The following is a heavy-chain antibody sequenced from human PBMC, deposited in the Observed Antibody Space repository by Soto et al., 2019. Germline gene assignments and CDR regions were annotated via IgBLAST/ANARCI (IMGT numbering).Heavy chain of an antibody. J-gene: IGHJ4*02. CDR3: ARAPAWVLWFGELIYFDY. V-gene: IGHV3-7*01. Sequence: GGSLRLSCAASGFTFSSYWMSWVRQAPGKGLEWVANIKQDGSEKYYVDSVKGRFTISRDNAKNSLYLQMNSLRAEDTAVYYCARAPAWVLWFGELIYFDYWGQGTLVTVSS. CDR1: GFTFSSYW. D-gene: IGHD3-10*01. CDR2: IKQDGSEK.